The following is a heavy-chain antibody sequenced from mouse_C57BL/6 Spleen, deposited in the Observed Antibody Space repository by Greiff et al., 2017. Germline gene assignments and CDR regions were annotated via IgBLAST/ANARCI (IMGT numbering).Heavy chain of an antibody. CDR1: GYTFTSYW. CDR3: ARGPRAYAMDY. CDR2: IDPSDSYT. Sequence: QVQLQQPGAELVKPGASVKLSCKASGYTFTSYWMQWVKQRPGQGLEWIGEIDPSDSYTNYNQKFKGKATLTVDTASSTAYMQLRSLTSEDSAVYYCARGPRAYAMDYWGQGTSVTVSS. J-gene: IGHJ4*01. D-gene: IGHD3-3*01. V-gene: IGHV1-50*01.